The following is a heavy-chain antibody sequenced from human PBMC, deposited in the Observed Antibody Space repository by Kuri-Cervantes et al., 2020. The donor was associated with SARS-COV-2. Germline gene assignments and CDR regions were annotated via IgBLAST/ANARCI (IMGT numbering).Heavy chain of an antibody. CDR1: GFTLSSYD. CDR2: IGNAGDT. D-gene: IGHD6-19*01. J-gene: IGHJ4*02. CDR3: ARAPPTYSSGWYYFDY. V-gene: IGHV3-13*04. Sequence: GGFLRLSCAASGFTLSSYDMHWVRQATGKGLEWVSGIGNAGDTYYPGSVKGRFTISRENAKNSLYLQMNSLRAGDTAVYYCARAPPTYSSGWYYFDYWGQGTLVTVSS.